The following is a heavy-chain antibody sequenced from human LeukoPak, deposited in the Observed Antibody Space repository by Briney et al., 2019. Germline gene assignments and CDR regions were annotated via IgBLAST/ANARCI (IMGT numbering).Heavy chain of an antibody. V-gene: IGHV3-74*01. D-gene: IGHD6-13*01. J-gene: IGHJ4*02. CDR2: INSDGSST. CDR3: ARAPYSSSWFFLDY. Sequence: GGSLRLSCATTFSSYWMHWVRQVPGKGLVWVSHINSDGSSTSYADSVKGRFTISRDNAKNSLYLQMNSLRAGDTAVYYCARAPYSSSWFFLDYWGQGTLVTVSS. CDR1: FSSYW.